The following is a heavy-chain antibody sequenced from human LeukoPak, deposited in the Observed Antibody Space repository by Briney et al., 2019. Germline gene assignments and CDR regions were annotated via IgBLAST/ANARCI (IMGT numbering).Heavy chain of an antibody. D-gene: IGHD3-10*01. CDR3: ARDNHYGSGNGY. J-gene: IGHJ4*02. CDR1: GFTFSSYS. CDR2: ISSSSSYI. Sequence: GGSLRLSCAASGFTFSSYSMNWVRQAPGKGLEWVSSISSSSSYIYYADSVKGRFTISRDNAKNSLYLQMNSLRAEDTPVYYCARDNHYGSGNGYWGQGTLVTVSS. V-gene: IGHV3-21*01.